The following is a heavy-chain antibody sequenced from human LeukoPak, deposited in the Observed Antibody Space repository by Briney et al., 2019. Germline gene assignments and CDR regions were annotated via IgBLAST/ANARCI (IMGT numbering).Heavy chain of an antibody. J-gene: IGHJ4*02. CDR2: IYHSGST. Sequence: SETLSLTCAVSGYSISSGYYWGWIRQPPGKGLEWIGSIYHSGSTYYNPSLKSRVTISVDTSKNQFSLKLSSVTAADTAVYYCARGWRLRYFDWLLYPYFDYWGQGTLVTVSS. CDR1: GYSISSGYY. V-gene: IGHV4-38-2*01. CDR3: ARGWRLRYFDWLLYPYFDY. D-gene: IGHD3-9*01.